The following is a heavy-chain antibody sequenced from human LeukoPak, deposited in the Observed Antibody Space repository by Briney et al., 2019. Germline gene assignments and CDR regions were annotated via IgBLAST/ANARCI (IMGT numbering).Heavy chain of an antibody. D-gene: IGHD3-3*01. J-gene: IGHJ5*02. CDR3: ARITYDFWSGYYMPDDP. Sequence: ASVKVSCKVSGYTFTNYGISWVRQAPGQGLEWMGWISAYNGNTDYAQKLRGRVTMTTDTSTSTAYMELRSLRSDDTAVYYCARITYDFWSGYYMPDDPWGQGTLVTVSS. CDR1: GYTFTNYG. CDR2: ISAYNGNT. V-gene: IGHV1-18*01.